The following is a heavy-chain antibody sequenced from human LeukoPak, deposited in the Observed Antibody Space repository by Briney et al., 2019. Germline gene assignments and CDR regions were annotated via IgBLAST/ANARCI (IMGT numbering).Heavy chain of an antibody. CDR2: IYYSGST. CDR3: ARRYGSGSYYRGVFDD. Sequence: PSQTLSLTCTVSGGSISSGGYYWSWIRHHPGKGLEWIGYIYYSGSTYYNPSLKSRVTISVDTSKNQFSLKLSSVTAADTAVYYCARRYGSGSYYRGVFDDWGQGTLVTVSS. D-gene: IGHD3-10*01. CDR1: GGSISSGGYY. J-gene: IGHJ4*02. V-gene: IGHV4-31*03.